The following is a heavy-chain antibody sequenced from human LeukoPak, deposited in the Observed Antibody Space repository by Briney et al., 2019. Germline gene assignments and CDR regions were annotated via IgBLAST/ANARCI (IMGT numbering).Heavy chain of an antibody. CDR1: GGSISSSSYY. CDR2: IYYSGST. CDR3: ARHTTGDYFDD. J-gene: IGHJ4*02. V-gene: IGHV4-39*01. D-gene: IGHD7-27*01. Sequence: PSGTLPLTCTASGGSISSSSYYWGWIRQPPGKGLEWIGSIYYSGSTYYNPSLKSRVTISVDTSKNQFSLKLSSVTAADTAVYYCARHTTGDYFDDWGQGTLVTVSS.